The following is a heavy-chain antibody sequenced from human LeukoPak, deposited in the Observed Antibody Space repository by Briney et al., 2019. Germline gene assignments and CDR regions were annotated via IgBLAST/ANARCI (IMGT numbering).Heavy chain of an antibody. CDR2: IYYSGNT. J-gene: IGHJ4*02. CDR3: ATWGIAVAGTFDY. V-gene: IGHV4-59*08. D-gene: IGHD6-19*01. CDR1: GGSISSYY. Sequence: SETLSLTCTVSGGSISSYYWSWIRQSPGKGLEWIGYIYYSGNTNYNPSLKSRVTISVDTSKNQFSLKLSSVTAADTAVYYCATWGIAVAGTFDYWGQGTLVTVST.